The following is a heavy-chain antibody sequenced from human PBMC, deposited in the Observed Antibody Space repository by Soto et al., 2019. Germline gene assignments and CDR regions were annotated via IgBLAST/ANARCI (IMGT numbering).Heavy chain of an antibody. CDR1: GFTFSSYG. J-gene: IGHJ4*02. V-gene: IGHV3-30*03. CDR3: ATNKGCDY. CDR2: ISYDGSNK. Sequence: QVQLVESGGGVVQPGRSLRLSCAASGFTFSSYGMHWVRQAPGKGLEWVAVISYDGSNKYYADSVKGRFTISRDNSKNTLYLQMNSLRAEDTAVYYCATNKGCDYWGQGTLVTVSS. D-gene: IGHD6-19*01.